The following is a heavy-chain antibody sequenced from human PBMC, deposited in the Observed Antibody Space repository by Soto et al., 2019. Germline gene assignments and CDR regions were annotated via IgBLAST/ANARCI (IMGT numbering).Heavy chain of an antibody. CDR2: ISHDGSNK. J-gene: IGHJ6*02. D-gene: IGHD2-15*01. V-gene: IGHV3-30-3*01. Sequence: GGSLRLSCAASGFTFRSYAMHWVRQAPGKGLECVAVISHDGSNKFYRDYVKGRFTISRDNSKNTLYLQINSLRYGDTAVYYCARGDREDIAVVIGVRPGEYGVDVWGQGTTVTVSS. CDR3: ARGDREDIAVVIGVRPGEYGVDV. CDR1: GFTFRSYA.